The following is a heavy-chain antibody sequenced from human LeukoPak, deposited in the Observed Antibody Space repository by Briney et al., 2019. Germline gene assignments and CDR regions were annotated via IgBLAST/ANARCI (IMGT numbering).Heavy chain of an antibody. CDR1: GFTFDDYA. CDR3: AKGAQWLDSDY. J-gene: IGHJ4*02. Sequence: GGSLRLSCAASGFTFDDYAMHWVHQAPGKGLEWVSLISWDGGSTYYADSVKGRFTISRDNSKNTLSLQMNSLRAEDTAVYYCAKGAQWLDSDYWGQGTLVTVSS. V-gene: IGHV3-43D*03. CDR2: ISWDGGST. D-gene: IGHD6-19*01.